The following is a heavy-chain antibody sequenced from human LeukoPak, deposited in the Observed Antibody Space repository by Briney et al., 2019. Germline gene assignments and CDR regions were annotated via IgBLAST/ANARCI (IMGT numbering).Heavy chain of an antibody. CDR1: GFIFSSYS. J-gene: IGHJ6*03. D-gene: IGHD4-11*01. Sequence: GGSLRLSCAASGFIFSSYSMNWVRQAPGKGLEWVSYISSGSSTIYYADSVRGRFTISRDNAKNSLYLQMNSLRAEDTAVYYCAKTTVTPPYYMDVWGKGTTVTVSS. CDR3: AKTTVTPPYYMDV. CDR2: ISSGSSTI. V-gene: IGHV3-48*01.